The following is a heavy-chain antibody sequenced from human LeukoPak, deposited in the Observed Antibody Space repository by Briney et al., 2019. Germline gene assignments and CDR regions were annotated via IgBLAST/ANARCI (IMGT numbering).Heavy chain of an antibody. V-gene: IGHV1-46*01. Sequence: ASVKVSCKASGYTFTSYYMHWVRQAPGQGLEWMGMINFSGGSTSYAQKFQGRVTMTRDTSTSTVYTELSSLRSEDTAVYYCAMGVGVPAIWFDPWGQGTLVTVSS. CDR2: INFSGGST. D-gene: IGHD2-2*01. J-gene: IGHJ5*02. CDR3: AMGVGVPAIWFDP. CDR1: GYTFTSYY.